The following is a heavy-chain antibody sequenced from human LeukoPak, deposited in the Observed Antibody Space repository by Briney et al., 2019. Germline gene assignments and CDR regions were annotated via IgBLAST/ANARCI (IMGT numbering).Heavy chain of an antibody. CDR2: ISAYNGNT. Sequence: GASVKVSCKASGYTFTSYGISWVRQAPGQGLEWMGWISAYNGNTNYAQKLQGRVTMTTDTSTSTAYMELRSLRSDDTAWYYCAGLCSIGWCLHDGLDPWGRGPRVTFSS. J-gene: IGHJ5*02. CDR1: GYTFTSYG. D-gene: IGHD2-21*01. V-gene: IGHV1-18*01. CDR3: AGLCSIGWCLHDGLDP.